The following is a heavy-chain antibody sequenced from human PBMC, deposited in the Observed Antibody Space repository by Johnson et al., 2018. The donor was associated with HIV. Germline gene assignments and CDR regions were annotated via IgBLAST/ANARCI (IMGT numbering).Heavy chain of an antibody. J-gene: IGHJ3*02. CDR1: GFTFSDYY. V-gene: IGHV3-11*04. D-gene: IGHD4-23*01. Sequence: QVQLVESGGGVVQPGRSLRLSCAASGFTFSDYYMSWIRQAPGKGLEWVSYISSSGSTIYYADSVKGRFPIARDNAKNSLYLQMNSLRAEDTAVYYCAREATVVMLGYAFDIWGQGTMVTVSS. CDR3: AREATVVMLGYAFDI. CDR2: ISSSGSTI.